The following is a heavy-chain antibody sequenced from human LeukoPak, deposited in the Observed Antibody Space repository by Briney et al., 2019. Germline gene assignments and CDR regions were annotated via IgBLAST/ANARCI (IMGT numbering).Heavy chain of an antibody. D-gene: IGHD4-11*01. Sequence: GGSLRLSCAASGVTFSSYSMNWVRQAPGKGLEWVSYISSSSSIIYYADSVKGRFTISRDNAKNSLYLQMNSLRVEDTAVYYCARGRGTEDYTQHSFDIWGQGTVVTVSS. V-gene: IGHV3-48*04. CDR2: ISSSSSII. CDR3: ARGRGTEDYTQHSFDI. CDR1: GVTFSSYS. J-gene: IGHJ3*02.